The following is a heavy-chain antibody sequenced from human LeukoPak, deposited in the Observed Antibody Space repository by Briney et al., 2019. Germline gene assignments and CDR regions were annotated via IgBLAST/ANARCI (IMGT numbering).Heavy chain of an antibody. J-gene: IGHJ6*03. Sequence: QTSETLSLTCTVSGGSISSYYWSWIRQPPGKGLEWIGYIYYSGSTNYNPSLKSRVTISVDTSKNQFSLKLSSVTAADTAVYYCARQLMIDYYYYYYYMDVWGRGTTVTISS. CDR2: IYYSGST. V-gene: IGHV4-59*08. CDR1: GGSISSYY. D-gene: IGHD3-22*01. CDR3: ARQLMIDYYYYYYYMDV.